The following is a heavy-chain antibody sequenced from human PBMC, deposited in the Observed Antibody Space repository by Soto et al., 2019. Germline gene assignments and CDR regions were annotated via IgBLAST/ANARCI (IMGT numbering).Heavy chain of an antibody. CDR3: ARDKSTTVTTSVWAFDI. V-gene: IGHV4-59*01. J-gene: IGHJ3*02. D-gene: IGHD4-17*01. CDR1: GGSISPYY. CDR2: IYYSGNT. Sequence: QVQLQESGPGLVKPSETLSLTCTVSGGSISPYYWSWIRQPPGKGLEWIGYIYYSGNTNYNPSLKSRVTISVDTSKNQFSLKLSSVTAADTAVYYCARDKSTTVTTSVWAFDIWGQVTMVTVSP.